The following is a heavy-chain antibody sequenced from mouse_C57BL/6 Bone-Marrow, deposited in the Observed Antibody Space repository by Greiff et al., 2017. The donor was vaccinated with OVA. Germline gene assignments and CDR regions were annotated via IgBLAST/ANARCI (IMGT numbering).Heavy chain of an antibody. D-gene: IGHD2-4*01. Sequence: ESGPGLVKPSQSLSLTCSVTGYSITSGYYWNWIRQFPGNKLEWMGYISYDGSNNYNPSLKNRISITRDTSKNQFFLKLNSVTTEDTATYYCARGDYDEAYYFDYWGQGTTLTVSS. CDR1: GYSITSGYY. CDR3: ARGDYDEAYYFDY. V-gene: IGHV3-6*01. CDR2: ISYDGSN. J-gene: IGHJ2*01.